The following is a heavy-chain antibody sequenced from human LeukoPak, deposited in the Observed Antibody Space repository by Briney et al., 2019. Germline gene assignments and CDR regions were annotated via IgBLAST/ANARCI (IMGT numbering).Heavy chain of an antibody. V-gene: IGHV4-38-2*02. D-gene: IGHD2-2*01. CDR2: IYHSGST. J-gene: IGHJ3*02. Sequence: PSETLSLTCTVSGYSISSGYYWGWIRQPPGKGLEWIGSIYHSGSTYYNPSLKSRVTISVDTSKNQFSLKLSSVTAADTAVYYCARVSRYCSSTSCSHDAFDIWGQGTMVTVSS. CDR1: GYSISSGYY. CDR3: ARVSRYCSSTSCSHDAFDI.